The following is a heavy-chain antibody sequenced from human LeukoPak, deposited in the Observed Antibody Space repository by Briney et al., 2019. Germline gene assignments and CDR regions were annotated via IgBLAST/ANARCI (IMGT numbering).Heavy chain of an antibody. D-gene: IGHD2-2*01. CDR2: IKQDGSEK. J-gene: IGHJ4*02. CDR1: GFTFSSYW. V-gene: IGHV3-7*01. CDR3: GREGVLAAADY. Sequence: GGSLRLSCAASGFTFSSYWMSWVRQAPGKGLEWVANIKQDGSEKNYVDSVKGRLTISRDNTKNSLYLQMNSLRAEDTAVYFCGREGVLAAADYWGQGTLVTVSS.